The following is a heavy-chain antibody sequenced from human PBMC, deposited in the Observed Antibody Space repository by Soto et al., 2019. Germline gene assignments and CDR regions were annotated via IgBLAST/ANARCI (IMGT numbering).Heavy chain of an antibody. V-gene: IGHV3-30-3*01. Sequence: QVQLVESGGGVVQPGRSLRLSCEASGYTFSNYAAHWVRQTPGKGLEWLAVVSFDGTNKYYADSVRGRFSIPRDNSKNTLYLQMTSLRSEDTGVYYCARAMLGIVPLYGIDVWGQGTTVAVSS. CDR1: GYTFSNYA. D-gene: IGHD3-10*02. CDR3: ARAMLGIVPLYGIDV. CDR2: VSFDGTNK. J-gene: IGHJ6*02.